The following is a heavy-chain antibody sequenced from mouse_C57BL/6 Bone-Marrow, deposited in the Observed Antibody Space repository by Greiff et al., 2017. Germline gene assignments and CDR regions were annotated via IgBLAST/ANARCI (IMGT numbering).Heavy chain of an antibody. CDR1: GYTFTEYT. CDR2: FYPGSGSI. CDR3: ARHEGYGNYPYYYAMDY. V-gene: IGHV1-62-2*01. J-gene: IGHJ4*01. D-gene: IGHD2-1*01. Sequence: QVQLQQSGAELVKPGASVKLSCKASGYTFTEYTIHWVKQRSGQGLEWIGWFYPGSGSIKYNEKFKDKATLTVDKSSSTVYMELSRLTSEDSAVXFCARHEGYGNYPYYYAMDYWGQGTSVTVSS.